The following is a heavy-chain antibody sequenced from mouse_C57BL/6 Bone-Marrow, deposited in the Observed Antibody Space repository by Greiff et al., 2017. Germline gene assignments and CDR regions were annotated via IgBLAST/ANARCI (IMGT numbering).Heavy chain of an antibody. D-gene: IGHD2-5*01. CDR2: INPYNGGT. Sequence: EVQLQQSGPVLVKPGASVKMSCKASGYTFTDYYMNWVKQSPGKSLEWIGVINPYNGGTSYNQTFKGKATLTVDKSSSTAYMELNSLTSEDSAVXCCARPNAYSNYYAMDDWGQGTSVTVSS. J-gene: IGHJ4*01. CDR3: ARPNAYSNYYAMDD. CDR1: GYTFTDYY. V-gene: IGHV1-19*01.